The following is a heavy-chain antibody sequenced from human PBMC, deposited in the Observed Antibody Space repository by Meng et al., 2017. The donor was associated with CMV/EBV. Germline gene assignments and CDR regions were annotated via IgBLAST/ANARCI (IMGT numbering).Heavy chain of an antibody. CDR3: AKDQGRYNWNTYYFDY. J-gene: IGHJ4*02. CDR2: IWYDGSNK. Sequence: GESLKISCAASGFTFSSYGMHWVRQAPGKGLEWVAVIWYDGSNKYYADSVKGRFTISRDNSKNTLYLQMNSLRAEDTAVYYCAKDQGRYNWNTYYFDYWGQGTLVTVSS. V-gene: IGHV3-33*06. D-gene: IGHD1/OR15-1a*01. CDR1: GFTFSSYG.